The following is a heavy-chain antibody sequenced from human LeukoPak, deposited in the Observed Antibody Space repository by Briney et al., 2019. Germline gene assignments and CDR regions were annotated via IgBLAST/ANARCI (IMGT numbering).Heavy chain of an antibody. Sequence: GGSLRLSCVASGFTFSNYGMNWVRQAPGKGLEWVSGITSGGVTYYADSVRGRFTISRDNSKNTLYLQMNSLTVEDTAVYYCAKGRILVGTPNLGVDYWGQGTLVTVSS. V-gene: IGHV3-23*01. J-gene: IGHJ4*02. D-gene: IGHD1-26*01. CDR1: GFTFSNYG. CDR2: ITSGGVT. CDR3: AKGRILVGTPNLGVDY.